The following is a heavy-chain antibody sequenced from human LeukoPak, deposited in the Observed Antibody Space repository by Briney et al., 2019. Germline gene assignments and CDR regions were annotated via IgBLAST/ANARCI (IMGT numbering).Heavy chain of an antibody. J-gene: IGHJ3*02. D-gene: IGHD3-10*01. CDR2: IYYSGST. Sequence: SETLSLTCTVSGGSISSYYWSWIRQPPGKGLEWIGYIYYSGSTNYNPSLKSRVTISVDTSKNQFSLKLSSVTAADTAVYYCARVGLIMVRGVIITDAFDIWGQGTMVTVSS. CDR1: GGSISSYY. V-gene: IGHV4-59*01. CDR3: ARVGLIMVRGVIITDAFDI.